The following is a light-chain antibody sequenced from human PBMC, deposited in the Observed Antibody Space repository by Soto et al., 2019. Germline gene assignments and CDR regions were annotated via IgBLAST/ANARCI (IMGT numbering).Light chain of an antibody. CDR3: QHYNSYSEG. CDR2: KAS. Sequence: DIQMSHSPSTLSGTIGDRVTITCRASQTISSWLAWYQQKPGKAPKLLIYKASTLKSGVPSRFSGSGSGTEFTLTISSLQPDDFATYYCQHYNSYSEGFGQGTKVDI. CDR1: QTISSW. V-gene: IGKV1-5*03. J-gene: IGKJ1*01.